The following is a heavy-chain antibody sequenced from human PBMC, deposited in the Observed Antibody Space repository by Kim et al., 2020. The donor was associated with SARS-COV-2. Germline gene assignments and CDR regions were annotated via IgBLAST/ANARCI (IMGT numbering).Heavy chain of an antibody. CDR3: TRDLVPGGADY. D-gene: IGHD6-6*01. CDR2: LSLDSERT. Sequence: GGSLRLSCETSGFKFDRYAVHWVRQPPGKGLEWVSGLSLDSERTGYADSVKGRFTVSRDTAKNTVYLQMNSLRPEDTALYYCTRDLVPGGADYWGQGTLVTVSS. CDR1: GFKFDRYA. J-gene: IGHJ4*02. V-gene: IGHV3-9*01.